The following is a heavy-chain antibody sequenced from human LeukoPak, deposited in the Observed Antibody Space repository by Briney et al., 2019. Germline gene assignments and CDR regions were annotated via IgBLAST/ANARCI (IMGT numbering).Heavy chain of an antibody. Sequence: GASVKVPCKASGYNFNNYGISWVRQAPGQRLEWLGWSSGHNGDTLYAQKMQGRVTLTTDTFTSTAYMELRSLRSDDTAIYFCARDISAVAIDNWGQGTLIIVSS. J-gene: IGHJ4*02. CDR2: SSGHNGDT. CDR1: GYNFNNYG. V-gene: IGHV1-18*01. CDR3: ARDISAVAIDN. D-gene: IGHD6-19*01.